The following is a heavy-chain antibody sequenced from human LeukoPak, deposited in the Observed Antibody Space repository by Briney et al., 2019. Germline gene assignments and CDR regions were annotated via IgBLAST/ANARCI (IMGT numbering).Heavy chain of an antibody. J-gene: IGHJ4*02. CDR2: IYSGGST. CDR3: ARVDSSGYYEYFFDY. V-gene: IGHV3-66*01. CDR1: GFTVSSNY. Sequence: GGSLRLSCAASGFTVSSNYMSWVRQAPGKGLEWVSDIYSGGSTYYADSVKGRFTISRDNSKNTLYLQMNSLRAEDTAVYYCARVDSSGYYEYFFDYWGQGTLVTVSS. D-gene: IGHD3-22*01.